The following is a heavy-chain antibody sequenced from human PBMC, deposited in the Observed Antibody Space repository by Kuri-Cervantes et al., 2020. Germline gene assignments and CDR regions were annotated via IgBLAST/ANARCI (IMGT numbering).Heavy chain of an antibody. CDR3: ARGPVAGSSSAFDI. CDR1: GGSISSYY. CDR2: IYYSGST. D-gene: IGHD6-19*01. V-gene: IGHV4-59*13. Sequence: GSLRLACTVSGGSISSYYWSWIRQPPGKGLEWIGYIYYSGSTNYNPSLKSRVTISVDTSTNQFSLKLSSVTAADTAVYYCARGPVAGSSSAFDIWGQGTMVTVSS. J-gene: IGHJ3*02.